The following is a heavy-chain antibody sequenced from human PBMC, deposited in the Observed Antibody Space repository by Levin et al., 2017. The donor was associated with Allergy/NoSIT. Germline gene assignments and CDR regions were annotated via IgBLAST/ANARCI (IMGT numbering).Heavy chain of an antibody. Sequence: PSETLSLTCAVYGGSFSGYYWSWIRQPPGKGLEWIGEINHSGSTNYNPSLKSRVTISVDTSKNQFSLKLSSVTAADTAVYYCARGRRFFVVVVAATHGNHNWFDPWGQGTLVTVSS. CDR2: INHSGST. J-gene: IGHJ5*02. CDR3: ARGRRFFVVVVAATHGNHNWFDP. CDR1: GGSFSGYY. D-gene: IGHD2-15*01. V-gene: IGHV4-34*01.